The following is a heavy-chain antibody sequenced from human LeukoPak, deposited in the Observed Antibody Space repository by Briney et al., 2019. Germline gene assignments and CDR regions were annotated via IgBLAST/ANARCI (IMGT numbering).Heavy chain of an antibody. CDR1: GGSISSGGYY. V-gene: IGHV4-31*03. J-gene: IGHJ3*02. CDR2: IYYSGST. D-gene: IGHD6-6*01. Sequence: PSETLSLTCTVSGGSISSGGYYWSWIRQHPGKGLEWIGYIYYSGSTYYNPSLKSRVTISVDTSKNQFSLKLSSVTAADTAVYYCATDRCCTSSSSAFDIWGQGTMVTVSS. CDR3: ATDRCCTSSSSAFDI.